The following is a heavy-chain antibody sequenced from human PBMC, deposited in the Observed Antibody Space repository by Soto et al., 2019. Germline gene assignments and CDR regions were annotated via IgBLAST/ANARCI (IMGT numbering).Heavy chain of an antibody. J-gene: IGHJ4*02. CDR3: ARAVGSPPHGDF. CDR1: GYTFGSYA. CDR2: ISGNNGNT. D-gene: IGHD1-26*01. V-gene: IGHV1-18*04. Sequence: QVQMVQSGAEVKKPWASVKVSCKASGYTFGSYAITWVRRAPGQGLEWMGGISGNNGNTNYAQKFQGRVTMTTDTSTGTAFLELRSLRSDDTAVYYCARAVGSPPHGDFWGQGTLFTVSS.